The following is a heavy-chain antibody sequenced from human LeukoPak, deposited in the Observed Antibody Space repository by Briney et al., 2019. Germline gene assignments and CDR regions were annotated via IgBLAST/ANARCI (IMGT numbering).Heavy chain of an antibody. CDR2: ISAYNGNT. CDR1: GYTFTSYG. D-gene: IGHD3-16*01. CDR3: ARVWVSHLYVFSGMDV. V-gene: IGHV1-18*01. Sequence: GASVKVSCKASGYTFTSYGISWVRQAPGQGLEWMGWISAYNGNTNYAQKLQGRVTMTTDTSTSTAYMELRSLRSDDTAVYYCARVWVSHLYVFSGMDVGGQGTTVTVSS. J-gene: IGHJ6*02.